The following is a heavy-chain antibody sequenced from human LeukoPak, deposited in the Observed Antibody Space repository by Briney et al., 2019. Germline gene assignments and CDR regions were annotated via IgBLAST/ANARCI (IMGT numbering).Heavy chain of an antibody. CDR3: ARGQAGNYDFWSGYHLNFDY. Sequence: SETLSLTCTVSGGSISSGGYYWSWIRQHPGKGLEWIGYIYHSGSTYYNPSLKSRVTISVDRSKNQFSLKLSSVAAADTAVYYCARGQAGNYDFWSGYHLNFDYWGQGTLVTVSS. CDR2: IYHSGST. V-gene: IGHV4-30-2*01. J-gene: IGHJ4*02. D-gene: IGHD3-3*01. CDR1: GGSISSGGYY.